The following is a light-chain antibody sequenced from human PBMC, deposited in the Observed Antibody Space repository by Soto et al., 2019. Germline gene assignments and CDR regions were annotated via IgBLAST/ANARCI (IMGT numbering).Light chain of an antibody. V-gene: IGKV3-20*01. CDR1: QSVRSSY. CDR2: GAS. Sequence: EIVLTQSPGTLSLSPGERATLSCRASQSVRSSYLAWYQQKPGQAPRLLIFGASSRATGIPDRFSGSGSGTDFTLPISRLEPEDFAVYYGQQYGCSPWTFGQGTKVEIK. J-gene: IGKJ1*01. CDR3: QQYGCSPWT.